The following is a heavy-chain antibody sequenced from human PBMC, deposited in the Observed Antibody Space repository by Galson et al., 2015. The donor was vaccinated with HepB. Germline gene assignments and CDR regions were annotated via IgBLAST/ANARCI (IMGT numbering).Heavy chain of an antibody. Sequence: WIGEINHSGSTNYNPSLKSRVTISVDTSKNQFSLKLSSVTAADTAVYYCARPNTRLGYCSSTSCQKGDGDAFDIWGQGTMVTVSS. D-gene: IGHD2-2*01. J-gene: IGHJ3*02. CDR3: ARPNTRLGYCSSTSCQKGDGDAFDI. V-gene: IGHV4-34*01. CDR2: INHSGST.